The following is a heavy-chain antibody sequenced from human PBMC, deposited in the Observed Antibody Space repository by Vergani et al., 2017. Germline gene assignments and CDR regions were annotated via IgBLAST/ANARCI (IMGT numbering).Heavy chain of an antibody. J-gene: IGHJ4*02. Sequence: QVQLVQSGAEVKKPGASVKVSCKASGYTFTGYYMHWVRQAPGQGLEWMGIINPSGGSTSYAQKFQGRVTMTRDTSTSTVYMELSSLRSEDTAVYYCARDQGCSGGSCYGDYWGQGTLVTVSS. D-gene: IGHD2-15*01. CDR3: ARDQGCSGGSCYGDY. V-gene: IGHV1-46*01. CDR2: INPSGGST. CDR1: GYTFTGYY.